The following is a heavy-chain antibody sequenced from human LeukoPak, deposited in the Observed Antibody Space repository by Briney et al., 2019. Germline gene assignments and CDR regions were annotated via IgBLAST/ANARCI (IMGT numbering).Heavy chain of an antibody. CDR2: INPSGGST. Sequence: ASVKVSCKASGYTFTSYYMHWVRQAPGQGLEWMGIINPSGGSTSYAQKFQGRVTMTRDTSTSTVYMELSSLRSEDTAVYYCARDRIVGATNYYYYGMDVWGQGTTVTASS. V-gene: IGHV1-46*01. J-gene: IGHJ6*02. CDR3: ARDRIVGATNYYYYGMDV. D-gene: IGHD1-26*01. CDR1: GYTFTSYY.